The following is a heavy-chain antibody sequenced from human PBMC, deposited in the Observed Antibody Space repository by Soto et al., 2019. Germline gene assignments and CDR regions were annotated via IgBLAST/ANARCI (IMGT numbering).Heavy chain of an antibody. CDR2: ISSRSSTI. CDR3: ARAIAVGSTSLDY. J-gene: IGHJ4*02. V-gene: IGHV3-48*02. Sequence: GGSLRLSCAASGFSFSTYNMNWVRQAPGRGLEWVSYISSRSSTIYHADSVKGRFTISRDNAKNSLYLPMDSLRDEDTAVYFCARAIAVGSTSLDYWGLGTRVTVSS. D-gene: IGHD6-19*01. CDR1: GFSFSTYN.